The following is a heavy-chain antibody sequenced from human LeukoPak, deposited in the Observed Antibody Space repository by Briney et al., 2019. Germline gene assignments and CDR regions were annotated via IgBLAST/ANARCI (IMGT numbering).Heavy chain of an antibody. D-gene: IGHD1-26*01. J-gene: IGHJ3*02. CDR1: GGSISSGSYY. Sequence: PSETLSLTCTVSGGSISSGSYYWSWIRQPAGKGLEWIGRIYTSGSTNYNPSLKSRVTISVDTSKNQFSLKLSSVTAADTAVYYCARGPDEGGAFDIWGQGTMVTVSS. V-gene: IGHV4-61*02. CDR2: IYTSGST. CDR3: ARGPDEGGAFDI.